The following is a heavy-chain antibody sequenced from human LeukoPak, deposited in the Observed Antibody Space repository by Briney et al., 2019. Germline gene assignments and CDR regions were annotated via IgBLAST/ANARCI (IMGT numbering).Heavy chain of an antibody. CDR1: GGSFSGYY. J-gene: IGHJ5*02. CDR3: ARALSSSWYKNWFDP. Sequence: SETLSLTCAVYGGSFSGYYWSWIRQPPGKGLEWIGEINHSGSTNYNPSLKSRVTISVDTSKNQFSLKLSSVTAADTAGYYCARALSSSWYKNWFDPWGQGTLVTVSS. V-gene: IGHV4-34*01. D-gene: IGHD6-13*01. CDR2: INHSGST.